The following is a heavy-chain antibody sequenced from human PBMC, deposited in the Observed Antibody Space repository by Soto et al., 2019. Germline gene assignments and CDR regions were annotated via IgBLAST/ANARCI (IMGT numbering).Heavy chain of an antibody. CDR1: GFTFSIYA. J-gene: IGHJ6*02. V-gene: IGHV3-23*01. CDR2: IGGSGGST. CDR3: AKDLDVLLWFGEPLVGGYYYYGMDV. Sequence: LRLSCAASGFTFSIYAMSWVRQAPGKGLEWVSTIGGSGGSTYYADSVKGRFTISRDNSKNTLYLQMNSLRAEDTAVYYCAKDLDVLLWFGEPLVGGYYYYGMDVWGQGTTVTV. D-gene: IGHD3-10*01.